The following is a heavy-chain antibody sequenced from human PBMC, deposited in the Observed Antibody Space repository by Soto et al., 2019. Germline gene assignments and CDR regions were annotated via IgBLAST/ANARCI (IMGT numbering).Heavy chain of an antibody. CDR2: IWYDGSNK. CDR3: ARAVRYDFCSSANCYRYYFDY. Sequence: GGSLRLSCAASGFTFSSYGMHWVRQAPGKGLEWVAVIWYDGSNKYYADSVKGRFTISRDNSKNTLYLQMNSLRAEDTAVYYCARAVRYDFCSSANCYRYYFDYWSQGTLVTVSS. D-gene: IGHD2-2*02. CDR1: GFTFSSYG. J-gene: IGHJ4*02. V-gene: IGHV3-33*01.